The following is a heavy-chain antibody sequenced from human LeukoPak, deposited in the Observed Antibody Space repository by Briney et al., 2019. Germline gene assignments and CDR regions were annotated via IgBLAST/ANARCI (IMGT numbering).Heavy chain of an antibody. CDR1: GFTFSRNA. CDR2: IGSDTNT. D-gene: IGHD2-21*01. Sequence: PGGSLRLSCAASGFTFSRNAMGWVRQAPGKGLEWVSAIGSDTNTHYADSVKGRFTISRDNTQNTLSLQMSSLRAEDTAVYYCVKDLFRWSFDSWGQGILVTASS. CDR3: VKDLFRWSFDS. V-gene: IGHV3-23*01. J-gene: IGHJ4*02.